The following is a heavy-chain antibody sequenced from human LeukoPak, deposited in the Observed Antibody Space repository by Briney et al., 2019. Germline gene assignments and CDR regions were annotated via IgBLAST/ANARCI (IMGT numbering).Heavy chain of an antibody. V-gene: IGHV4-30-4*07. CDR2: IYYSGST. CDR1: GGSISSGGYS. D-gene: IGHD3-22*01. J-gene: IGHJ4*02. Sequence: SETLSLTCAVSGGSISSGGYSWSWIRQPPGKGLEWIGYIYYSGSTYYNPSLKSRVTISVDTSKNQFSLKLSSVTAADTAVYYCARGIPGYFGTSGYYYEYWGQGILVTVSS. CDR3: ARGIPGYFGTSGYYYEY.